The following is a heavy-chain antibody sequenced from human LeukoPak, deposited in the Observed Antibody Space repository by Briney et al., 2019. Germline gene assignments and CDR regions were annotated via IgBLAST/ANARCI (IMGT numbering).Heavy chain of an antibody. Sequence: ASVKVSCKASGYTFTSYYMHWVRQAPGQGLEWMGIIIPSGGSTSYAQKFQGRVTMTRDTSTSTVYMELSSLRSEDTAVYYCATNRDGYDDGGYWGQGTLDTVSS. V-gene: IGHV1-46*01. CDR3: ATNRDGYDDGGY. CDR2: IIPSGGST. CDR1: GYTFTSYY. D-gene: IGHD5-24*01. J-gene: IGHJ4*02.